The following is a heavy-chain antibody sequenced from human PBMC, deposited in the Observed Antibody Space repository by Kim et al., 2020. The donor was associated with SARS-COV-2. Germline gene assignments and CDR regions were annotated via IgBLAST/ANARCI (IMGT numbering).Heavy chain of an antibody. CDR2: IYYSGST. D-gene: IGHD3-3*01. CDR1: GGSISTYY. Sequence: SETLSLTCTVSGGSISTYYWSWIRQPPGKGLEWIGYIYYSGSTNNNPYPTSRVTISVDTSKNQYSLKLSPVTAADTAGYYCARAGGYYDFWSETTTRVYIDVWGKGTTVTVSS. CDR3: ARAGGYYDFWSETTTRVYIDV. J-gene: IGHJ6*03. V-gene: IGHV4-59*08.